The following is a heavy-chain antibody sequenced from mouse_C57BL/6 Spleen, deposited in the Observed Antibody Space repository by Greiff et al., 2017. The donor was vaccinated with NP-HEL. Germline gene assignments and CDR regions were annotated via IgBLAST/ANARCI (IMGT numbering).Heavy chain of an antibody. Sequence: QVQLKQSGPELVKPGASVKISCKASGYAFSSSWMNWVKQRPGKGLEWIGRIYPGDGDTNYNGKFKGKAKLTADKSSSTAYMQSSSLTSEDSAVYCCAREGMVTTPWLAYWGQGTLVTVSA. CDR3: AREGMVTTPWLAY. CDR2: IYPGDGDT. J-gene: IGHJ3*01. D-gene: IGHD2-2*01. V-gene: IGHV1-82*01. CDR1: GYAFSSSW.